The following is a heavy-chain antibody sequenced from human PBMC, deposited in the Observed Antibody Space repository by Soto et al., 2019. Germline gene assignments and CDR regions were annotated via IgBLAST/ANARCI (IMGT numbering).Heavy chain of an antibody. D-gene: IGHD1-1*01. CDR2: INYSGST. CDR1: GGPITSHY. CDR3: AKAPPEVPGTTWKHYYYSMDV. V-gene: IGHV4-59*11. Sequence: SETLSLTCTVSGGPITSHYWTWIRQSPGKGLEWIAYINYSGSTKYNPSLNGRVTISMDTSNNQVVLRLRSVTAADTAVYYCAKAPPEVPGTTWKHYYYSMDVWGQGTTVTVSS. J-gene: IGHJ6*02.